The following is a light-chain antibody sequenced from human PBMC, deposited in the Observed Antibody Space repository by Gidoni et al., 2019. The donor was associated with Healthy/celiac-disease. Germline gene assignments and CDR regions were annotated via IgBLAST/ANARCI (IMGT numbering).Light chain of an antibody. V-gene: IGKV1-39*01. CDR2: AAS. J-gene: IGKJ4*01. CDR3: QQSYSTPLT. CDR1: QSISSY. Sequence: GDRVTITCRASQSISSYLNWYQQKPGKAPKLLIYAASSLQSGVPSRFSGSGSGTDFTLTISSLQPEDFATYYCQQSYSTPLTFGGGTKVEIK.